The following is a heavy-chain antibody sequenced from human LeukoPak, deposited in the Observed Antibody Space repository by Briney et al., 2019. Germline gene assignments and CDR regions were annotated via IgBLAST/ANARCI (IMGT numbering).Heavy chain of an antibody. Sequence: GGSLRLSCTASGFTFSSYAMSWVRQAPGKGLEWVSAISDSGGSTYYADSVKGRFTISRDNSKNTLFLQMNRLRAEDTAIYYCAKDQGHYYDTIPYYYWGQGTLITVSS. V-gene: IGHV3-23*01. J-gene: IGHJ4*02. CDR2: ISDSGGST. CDR3: AKDQGHYYDTIPYYY. D-gene: IGHD3-22*01. CDR1: GFTFSSYA.